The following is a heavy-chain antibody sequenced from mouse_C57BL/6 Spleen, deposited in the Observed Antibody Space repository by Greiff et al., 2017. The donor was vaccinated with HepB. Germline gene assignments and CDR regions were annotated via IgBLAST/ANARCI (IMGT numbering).Heavy chain of an antibody. CDR2: IYPGDGDT. CDR1: GYAFSSYW. V-gene: IGHV1-80*01. J-gene: IGHJ1*03. D-gene: IGHD2-1*01. CDR3: ARSLYGNYGYFDV. Sequence: VKLQQSGAELVKPGASVKISCKASGYAFSSYWMNWVKQRPGKGLEWIGQIYPGDGDTNYNGKFKGKATLTADKSSSTAYMQLSSLTSEDSAVYFCARSLYGNYGYFDVWGTGTTVTVSS.